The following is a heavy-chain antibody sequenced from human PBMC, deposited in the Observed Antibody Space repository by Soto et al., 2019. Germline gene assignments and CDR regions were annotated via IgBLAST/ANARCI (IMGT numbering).Heavy chain of an antibody. CDR2: ISGSGGST. V-gene: IGHV3-23*01. J-gene: IGHJ5*02. Sequence: GGSLRLSFAASGFPFCSYSISWVRQAPGKGLEWVSAISGSGGSTYYADSVKGRFTISRDNSKNTLYLQMNSLRAEDTAVYYCAKGPGFDPWGQGTLVTVSS. CDR1: GFPFCSYS. CDR3: AKGPGFDP.